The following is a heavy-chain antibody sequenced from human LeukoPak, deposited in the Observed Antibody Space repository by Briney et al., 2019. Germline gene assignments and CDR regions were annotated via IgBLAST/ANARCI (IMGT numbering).Heavy chain of an antibody. V-gene: IGHV3-15*01. CDR3: ARDRAAADLDY. D-gene: IGHD6-13*01. J-gene: IGHJ4*02. Sequence: GGSLRLSCAASGLTFSSHAMSWVRQAPGKGLEWVGRIKSKTDGGTTDYAAVVKGRFIISRDDSQNTLYLQMNSLQAEDTAVYYCARDRAAADLDYWGQGTLVTVSS. CDR2: IKSKTDGGTT. CDR1: GLTFSSHA.